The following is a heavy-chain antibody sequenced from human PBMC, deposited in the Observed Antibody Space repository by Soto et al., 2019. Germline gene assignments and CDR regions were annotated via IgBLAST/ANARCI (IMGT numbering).Heavy chain of an antibody. V-gene: IGHV2-26*01. CDR1: GFSLSNARMG. CDR3: ARYNDYYPTYYFDY. CDR2: IFSNDEK. J-gene: IGHJ4*02. D-gene: IGHD3-22*01. Sequence: QVTLKESGPVLVKPTETLTLTCTVSGFSLSNARMGVSWIRQPPGKALEWLAHIFSNDEKSYSTSLKSRLTISKDTSKSQVVLTMTNMDPVDTATYYCARYNDYYPTYYFDYWGQGTLVTVSS.